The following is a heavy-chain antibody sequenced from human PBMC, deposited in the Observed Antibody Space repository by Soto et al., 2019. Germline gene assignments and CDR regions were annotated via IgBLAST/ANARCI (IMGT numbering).Heavy chain of an antibody. J-gene: IGHJ4*02. D-gene: IGHD5-18*01. V-gene: IGHV4-59*02. CDR1: GGSVSGYY. CDR3: KRNVDTARAYYFDY. Sequence: SETLSLTCTVSGGSVSGYYWSWIRQPPGKGLEWIGYIYYNGNTNYNPSLRSRVTISLDTSKNQFSLKLSSVAAADTAVYYCKRNVDTARAYYFDYWGQGTMVTVSS. CDR2: IYYNGNT.